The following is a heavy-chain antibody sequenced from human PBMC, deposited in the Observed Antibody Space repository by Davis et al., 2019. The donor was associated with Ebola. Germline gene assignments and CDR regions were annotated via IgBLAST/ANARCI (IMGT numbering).Heavy chain of an antibody. J-gene: IGHJ6*02. CDR2: INAGNGNT. V-gene: IGHV1-3*01. CDR3: ARGRLDLYYYHYGMDV. D-gene: IGHD1-1*01. CDR1: GYTFTSYA. Sequence: ASVKVSCKASGYTFTSYAMHWVRQAPGQRLEWMGWINAGNGNTKYSQKFQGRVTITRDTYASTAYMELSSLRSEDTAVYYCARGRLDLYYYHYGMDVWGQGTTVTVSS.